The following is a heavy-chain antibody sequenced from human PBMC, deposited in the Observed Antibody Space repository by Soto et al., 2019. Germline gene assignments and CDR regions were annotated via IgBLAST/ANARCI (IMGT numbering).Heavy chain of an antibody. J-gene: IGHJ4*02. CDR2: VYYTGST. D-gene: IGHD6-19*01. CDR3: ARGGQQWLASRFDY. CDR1: GGSISRNY. Sequence: QVQLQESGPGLVRPSETLSLTCTVSGGSISRNYWTWIRQPPGKGLEWIGYVYYTGSTNYNPSLRSRVTISVDTAKNQFSLKLSSVPAGDTAVYYCARGGQQWLASRFDYWGQGTLVTVSS. V-gene: IGHV4-59*01.